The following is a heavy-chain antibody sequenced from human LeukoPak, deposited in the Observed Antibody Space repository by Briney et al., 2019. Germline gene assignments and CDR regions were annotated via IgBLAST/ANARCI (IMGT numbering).Heavy chain of an antibody. D-gene: IGHD3-10*01. CDR2: IYYSGST. J-gene: IGHJ5*02. Sequence: PSETLSLTCTVSGGSISSGGYYWSWIRQHPGTGLEWIGYIYYSGSTYYNPSLKSRVTISVDTSKNQFSLKLSSVTAADTAVYYCSRTGGAMVYGLWFGELISESWFDPWGQGTLVTVSS. CDR3: SRTGGAMVYGLWFGELISESWFDP. V-gene: IGHV4-31*03. CDR1: GGSISSGGYY.